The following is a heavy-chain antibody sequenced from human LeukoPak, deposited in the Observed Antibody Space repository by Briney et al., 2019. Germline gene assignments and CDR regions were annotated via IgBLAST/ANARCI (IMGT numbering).Heavy chain of an antibody. V-gene: IGHV3-30*18. J-gene: IGHJ6*02. Sequence: GGSLRLSCAASGFTFSSYGMHWVRQAPGKGLEWVAVISYDGSNKYYADSVKGRFTISRDNSKNTLYLQMNSLRAEDTAVYYCAKEPRNYYYYGMDVWGQGTLVTVSS. CDR1: GFTFSSYG. CDR2: ISYDGSNK. CDR3: AKEPRNYYYYGMDV.